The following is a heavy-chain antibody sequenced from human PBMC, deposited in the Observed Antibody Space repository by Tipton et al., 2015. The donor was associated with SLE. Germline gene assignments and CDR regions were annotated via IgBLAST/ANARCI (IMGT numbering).Heavy chain of an antibody. CDR3: ASCIAVARYAFDI. CDR2: IYYSGST. D-gene: IGHD6-19*01. J-gene: IGHJ3*02. CDR1: GGSISSSSYY. Sequence: TLSLTCTVSGGSISSSSYYWGWIRQPSGKGLEWIGSIYYSGSTYYNPSLKSRVTISVDTSKNQFSLKLSSVTAADTAVYYCASCIAVARYAFDIWGQGTMVTVSS. V-gene: IGHV4-39*01.